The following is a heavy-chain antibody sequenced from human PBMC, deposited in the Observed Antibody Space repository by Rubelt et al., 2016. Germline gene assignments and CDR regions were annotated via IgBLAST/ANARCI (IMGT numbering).Heavy chain of an antibody. CDR3: AWGSPPTSLAARPFAS. V-gene: IGHV4-39*07. J-gene: IGHJ4*02. Sequence: QLQLQESGPGLVKPSETLSLTCTVSGGSISSSSYYWGWIRQPPGKGLEWIGSIYYSGSTYYNPSLTILFTISVVSAKTQFSLTRSSVPAADTAVYYSAWGSPPTSLAARPFASWPRGPLVTVS. CDR2: IYYSGST. CDR1: GGSISSSSYY. D-gene: IGHD3-16*01.